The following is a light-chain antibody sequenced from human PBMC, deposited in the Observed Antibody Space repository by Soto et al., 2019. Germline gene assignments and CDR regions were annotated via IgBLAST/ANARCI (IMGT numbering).Light chain of an antibody. V-gene: IGLV2-18*02. CDR1: SSDVGSYNR. Sequence: QSALTQPPSVSGSPGQSVTISCTGTSSDVGSYNRVSWHQQPPGTAPKLMIYEVSNRPSGVPDRFSGSKSGNTASLTISGLQAEDEADYYCSSYTSIGTYVFGTGTKVTVL. CDR3: SSYTSIGTYV. CDR2: EVS. J-gene: IGLJ1*01.